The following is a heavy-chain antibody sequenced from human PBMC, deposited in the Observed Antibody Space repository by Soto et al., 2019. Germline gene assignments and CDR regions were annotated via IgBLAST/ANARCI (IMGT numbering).Heavy chain of an antibody. CDR1: GFPFRSYE. Sequence: PGGSLRLSCAVSGFPFRSYEMNWVRQAPGKGPEWVSYITSSSDAIYYAASVKGRFTVSRDKAKNSLYLQMNSLRAADTAVYYCAILDFGDYLLSYGVDVWGQGTTVTVSS. V-gene: IGHV3-48*03. J-gene: IGHJ6*02. CDR2: ITSSSDAI. D-gene: IGHD4-17*01. CDR3: AILDFGDYLLSYGVDV.